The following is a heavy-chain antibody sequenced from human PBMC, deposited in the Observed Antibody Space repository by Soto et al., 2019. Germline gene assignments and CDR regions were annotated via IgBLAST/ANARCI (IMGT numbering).Heavy chain of an antibody. CDR1: GGSFSGYY. J-gene: IGHJ4*02. D-gene: IGHD3-10*02. V-gene: IGHV4-34*01. CDR3: ARSSVRGWSY. Sequence: QVQLQQWGAGLLKPSETLSLTCAVYGGSFSGYYWTWIRQPPGKGLEWIGEITHSGSANYNPSLKSRATISVDTSKNQFSLNLNSVTAADTAVYYCARSSVRGWSYWGQGTLVTVSS. CDR2: ITHSGSA.